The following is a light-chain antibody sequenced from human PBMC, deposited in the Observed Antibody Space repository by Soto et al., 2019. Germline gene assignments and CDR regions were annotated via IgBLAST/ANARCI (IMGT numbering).Light chain of an antibody. V-gene: IGKV1-33*01. CDR1: QGINNY. CDR2: DAS. CDR3: QQYESLPPR. J-gene: IGKJ3*01. Sequence: DIQMTQSPSSLSASVGDRVTITCQASQGINNYLNWYQQKPGKPPKLLIYDASNLEAGVPSRFSGSGSGTDFTFSITSLHPEDAATYYCQQYESLPPRFGPGTTVEIK.